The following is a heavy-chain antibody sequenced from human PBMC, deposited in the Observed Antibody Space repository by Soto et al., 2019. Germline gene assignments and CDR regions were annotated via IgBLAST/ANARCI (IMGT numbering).Heavy chain of an antibody. CDR1: TFGHGA. CDR3: SRDRRGVRPGRWVDA. Sequence: TFGHGARRMVEQTPGKGLEWVTGMSSDGTYKYYADSVKGRFTISRDNSKNTLFLQMDSLKPEDTAVYYFSRDRRGVRPGRWVDALGQRSSVTV. V-gene: IGHV3-30-3*01. J-gene: IGHJ5*02. CDR2: MSSDGTYK. D-gene: IGHD3-16*01.